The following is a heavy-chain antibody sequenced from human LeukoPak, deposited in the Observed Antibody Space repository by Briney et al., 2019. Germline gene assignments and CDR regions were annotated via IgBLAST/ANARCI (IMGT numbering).Heavy chain of an antibody. CDR3: ARVTGDFWSGYPWYYYGMDV. D-gene: IGHD3-3*01. CDR2: INAGNGNT. V-gene: IGHV1-3*01. CDR1: GYTFTSYA. J-gene: IGHJ6*02. Sequence: ASVKVSCKASGYTFTSYAMHWVRQAPGQRLEWMGWINAGNGNTKYSQKFQGRVTITRDTSASTAYMELRSLRSDDTAVYYCARVTGDFWSGYPWYYYGMDVWGQGTTVTVSS.